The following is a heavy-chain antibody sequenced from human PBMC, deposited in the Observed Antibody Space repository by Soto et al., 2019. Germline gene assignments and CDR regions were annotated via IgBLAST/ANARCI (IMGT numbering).Heavy chain of an antibody. CDR2: ISYDGSNK. V-gene: IGHV3-30-3*02. D-gene: IGHD3-10*01. J-gene: IGHJ4*02. CDR1: GFTFSSYA. Sequence: GGSLRLSCAASGFTFSSYAMHWFRQAPGKGLEWVAVISYDGSNKYYADSVKGRFTISRDNSKNTLFLQMNSLRADDTAVDYCAQGSGFSRGQHFDYWGRGPLVTVS. CDR3: AQGSGFSRGQHFDY.